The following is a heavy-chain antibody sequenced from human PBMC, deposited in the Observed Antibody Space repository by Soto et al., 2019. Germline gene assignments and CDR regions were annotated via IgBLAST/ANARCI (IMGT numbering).Heavy chain of an antibody. CDR1: GFTFSSYA. CDR2: ISGSGGST. CDR3: AKDLVGYCSSTSCYGAFDI. D-gene: IGHD2-2*01. J-gene: IGHJ3*02. Sequence: EVQLLESGGGLVQPGGSLRLSCAASGFTFSSYAMSWVHQAPGKGLEWVSAISGSGGSTYYADSVKGRFTISRDNSKNTLYLQMNSLRAEDTAVYYCAKDLVGYCSSTSCYGAFDIWGQGTMVTVSS. V-gene: IGHV3-23*01.